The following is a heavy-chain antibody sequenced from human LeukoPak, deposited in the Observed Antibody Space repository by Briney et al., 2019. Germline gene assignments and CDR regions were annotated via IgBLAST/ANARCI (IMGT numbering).Heavy chain of an antibody. J-gene: IGHJ4*02. D-gene: IGHD3-16*01. Sequence: SETLSLTCAVYGGPFSGYYWSWIRQPPGKGLEWIGEINHSGSTNYNPSLKSRVTISVDTSKNQFSLKLSSVTAADTAVYYCARRLDSFDYWGQGTLVTVSS. CDR1: GGPFSGYY. CDR3: ARRLDSFDY. CDR2: INHSGST. V-gene: IGHV4-34*01.